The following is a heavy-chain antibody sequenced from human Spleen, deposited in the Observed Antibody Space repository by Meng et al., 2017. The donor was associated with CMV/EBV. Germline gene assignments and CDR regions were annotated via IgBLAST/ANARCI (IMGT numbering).Heavy chain of an antibody. CDR2: INSDGSAT. CDR3: ARDFFVDYYYGMDV. J-gene: IGHJ6*02. V-gene: IGHV3-74*01. D-gene: IGHD2/OR15-2a*01. CDR1: GFTFSDYN. Sequence: GESLKISCAASGFTFSDYNMNWVRQSPGKGLVWVSRINSDGSATIYADSVKGRFTISRDNSKNTLYLQMNSLRAEDTAVYYCARDFFVDYYYGMDVWGQGTTVTVSS.